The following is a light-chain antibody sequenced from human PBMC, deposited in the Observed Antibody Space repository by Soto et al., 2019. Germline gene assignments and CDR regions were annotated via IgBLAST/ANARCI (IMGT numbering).Light chain of an antibody. V-gene: IGLV2-14*01. CDR2: EVS. J-gene: IGLJ2*01. CDR1: SSDVGGYNY. CDR3: SSYTSRSTLV. Sequence: QLVLTQPASVSGSPGQSITISCTGTSSDVGGYNYVSWYQHHPGKAPKLMISEVSNRPSGVSTRFSGSKSGNTASLTISGLQAEDEADYYCSSYTSRSTLVFGGGTKLTVL.